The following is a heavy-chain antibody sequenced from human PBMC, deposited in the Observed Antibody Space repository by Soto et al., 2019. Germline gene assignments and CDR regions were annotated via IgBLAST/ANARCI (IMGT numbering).Heavy chain of an antibody. D-gene: IGHD6-19*01. CDR2: ISDTGAST. V-gene: IGHV3-23*04. CDR1: GFTFKESA. Sequence: EVRLVEAGGGLKQPGGSLRLSCAASGFTFKESAMNWVRQAPGKGLEWVASISDTGASTWYAESVRGRLSISRDNSKNTLYLQRSSLRGEDTAVYYCAKGRGSGWAWYFDNWVQATLVTVSS. J-gene: IGHJ4*02. CDR3: AKGRGSGWAWYFDN.